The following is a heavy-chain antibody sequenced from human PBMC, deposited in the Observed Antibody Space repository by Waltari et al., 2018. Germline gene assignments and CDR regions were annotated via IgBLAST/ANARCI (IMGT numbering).Heavy chain of an antibody. CDR2: VQFDGKNK. J-gene: IGHJ4*02. Sequence: QVQLAESGWGVVQPGGSLPLSCPTSGFTFSTGGMHWVRQAPGKGLEWVAFVQFDGKNKYYADSVKGRFTISRDNSKDTLYLQINSLRVDDTALYYCVKSLSSGSSKDYWGQGTLVTVSS. V-gene: IGHV3-30*02. D-gene: IGHD1-26*01. CDR3: VKSLSSGSSKDY. CDR1: GFTFSTGG.